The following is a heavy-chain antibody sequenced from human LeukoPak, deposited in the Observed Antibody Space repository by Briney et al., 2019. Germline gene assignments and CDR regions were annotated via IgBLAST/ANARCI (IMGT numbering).Heavy chain of an antibody. V-gene: IGHV3-21*01. Sequence: GGSLRLSCAASGFTFSSYNMNWVRQAPGKGLEWVSSISSSSSYIYYADSVKGRFTISRDNAKNSLYLQMNSLRAEDTAVYYCARDRATYYYDSSGYSGLLNYFDYWGQGTLVTVSS. D-gene: IGHD3-22*01. CDR3: ARDRATYYYDSSGYSGLLNYFDY. CDR2: ISSSSSYI. J-gene: IGHJ4*02. CDR1: GFTFSSYN.